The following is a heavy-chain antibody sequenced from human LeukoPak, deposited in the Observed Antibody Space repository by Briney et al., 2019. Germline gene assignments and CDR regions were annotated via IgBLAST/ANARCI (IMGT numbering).Heavy chain of an antibody. V-gene: IGHV4-34*01. CDR3: ARGPATVVTPYPPWFDP. CDR1: GGSFSGYY. CDR2: INHSGST. Sequence: SETLSLTCAVYGGSFSGYYWSWIRQPPGKGLEWIGEINHSGSTNYNPSLKSRVTISVDTSKNRFSLKLSSVTAADTAVYYCARGPATVVTPYPPWFDPWGQGTLVTVSS. J-gene: IGHJ5*02. D-gene: IGHD4-23*01.